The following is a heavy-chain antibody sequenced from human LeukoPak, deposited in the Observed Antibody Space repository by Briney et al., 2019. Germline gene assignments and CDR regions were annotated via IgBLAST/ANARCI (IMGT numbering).Heavy chain of an antibody. CDR1: GFTFDDYA. V-gene: IGHV3-9*03. CDR3: AKGQGELSPYYFDY. Sequence: GGSLRLPCAASGFTFDDYAMHWVRRAPGKGLEWVSGISWNSGNIHYADSVKGRFTISRDNAKNSLYLQMNSLRAEDMALYYCAKGQGELSPYYFDYWGQGTLVTVSS. CDR2: ISWNSGNI. J-gene: IGHJ4*02. D-gene: IGHD1-7*01.